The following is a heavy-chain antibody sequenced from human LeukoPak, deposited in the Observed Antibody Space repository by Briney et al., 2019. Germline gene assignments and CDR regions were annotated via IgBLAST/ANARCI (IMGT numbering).Heavy chain of an antibody. CDR3: ARAARAEMYDFWSGPTDYWYFDL. Sequence: SETLSLTCTVSGGSISSYYWSWIRQPPGKGLEWIGYIYYSGSTNYNPSLMSRVTISVDTSKNQFSLKLSSVTAADTAVYYCARAARAEMYDFWSGPTDYWYFDLWGRGTLVTVSS. D-gene: IGHD3-3*01. V-gene: IGHV4-59*01. J-gene: IGHJ2*01. CDR2: IYYSGST. CDR1: GGSISSYY.